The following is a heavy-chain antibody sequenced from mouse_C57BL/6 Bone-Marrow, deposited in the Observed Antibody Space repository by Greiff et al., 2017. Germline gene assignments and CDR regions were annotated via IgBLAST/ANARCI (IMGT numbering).Heavy chain of an antibody. J-gene: IGHJ1*03. V-gene: IGHV6-3*01. CDR1: GFTFSNYW. D-gene: IGHD1-1*01. Sequence: EVQLQESGGGLVQPGGSMKLSCVASGFTFSNYWMNWVRQSPEKGLEWVAQIRLKSDNYATHYAESVKGRFTISRDDSKSSVYLQMNNLRAEDTGIYYCTRGGITTVPFWYFDVWGTGTTVTVSS. CDR3: TRGGITTVPFWYFDV. CDR2: IRLKSDNYAT.